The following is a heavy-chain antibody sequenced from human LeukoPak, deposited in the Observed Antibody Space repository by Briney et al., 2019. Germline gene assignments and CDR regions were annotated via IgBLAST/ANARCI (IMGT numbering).Heavy chain of an antibody. CDR2: ISGSGGST. D-gene: IGHD3-10*01. CDR3: AKDDLWFGELWRGHYFDY. CDR1: GFTFSSYA. Sequence: GGSLRLSCAASGFTFSSYAMSWVRQAPGKGLEWVSAISGSGGSTYYADSVKGRFTISRDNSKNTLYLQMNGLRAEDTAVYYCAKDDLWFGELWRGHYFDYWGQGTLVTVSS. J-gene: IGHJ4*02. V-gene: IGHV3-23*01.